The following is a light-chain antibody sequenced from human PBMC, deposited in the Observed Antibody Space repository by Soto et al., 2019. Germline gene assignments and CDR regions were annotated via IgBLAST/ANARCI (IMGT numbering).Light chain of an antibody. V-gene: IGKV1-13*02. CDR2: DVS. Sequence: IQLTQSPSSLSASVGDRVTITCRASQDIRGALAWYQQKPGKAPKLLIYDVSSLQSGVPSRFSGSGSGTDFTLTISSLPPEDFATYYCQQFNTYPITFGQGTRLEIK. J-gene: IGKJ5*01. CDR3: QQFNTYPIT. CDR1: QDIRGA.